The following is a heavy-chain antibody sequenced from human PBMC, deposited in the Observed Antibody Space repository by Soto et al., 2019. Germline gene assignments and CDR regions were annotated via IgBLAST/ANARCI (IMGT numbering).Heavy chain of an antibody. Sequence: SETLSLTCSVSGVSVTGYYWTWIRHSPGKGLEWIGYVYHTGNTYYNPSLKSRVTISLDTSKNQVSLRLRSVTAADTAVYYCVRDGTKTLRDWFDPWGQGISVTVSS. CDR1: GVSVTGYY. V-gene: IGHV4-59*02. CDR3: VRDGTKTLRDWFDP. CDR2: VYHTGNT. J-gene: IGHJ5*02. D-gene: IGHD1-1*01.